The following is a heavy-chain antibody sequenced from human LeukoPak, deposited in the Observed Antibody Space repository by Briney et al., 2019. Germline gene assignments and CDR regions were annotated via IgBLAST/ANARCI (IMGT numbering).Heavy chain of an antibody. D-gene: IGHD6-13*01. V-gene: IGHV3-23*01. Sequence: GGSLRLSCAASGFTFSSYAMSWVRQAPGKGLEWVSAISGSGVSTYYADSVKGRFTVSRDNSKNTLYLQMNSLRAEDTAVYYCAREGSSSPHGYWGQGTLVTVSS. J-gene: IGHJ4*02. CDR1: GFTFSSYA. CDR3: AREGSSSPHGY. CDR2: ISGSGVST.